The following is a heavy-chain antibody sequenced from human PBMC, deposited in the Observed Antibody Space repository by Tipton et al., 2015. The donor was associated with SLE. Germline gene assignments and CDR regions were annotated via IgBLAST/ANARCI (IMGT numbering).Heavy chain of an antibody. V-gene: IGHV3-7*03. Sequence: QLVQSGGGLVQPGGSLRLSCAASGFTFSNYWMRWVRQAPGKGLEWVANIKEDGSEKYYVDSVKGRFTISRDNAKNSLSLQMNSLRAEDTAVYYCARDRYGSYYGGVAFDIWGQGTMVTVSS. J-gene: IGHJ3*02. CDR1: GFTFSNYW. CDR2: IKEDGSEK. D-gene: IGHD3-10*01. CDR3: ARDRYGSYYGGVAFDI.